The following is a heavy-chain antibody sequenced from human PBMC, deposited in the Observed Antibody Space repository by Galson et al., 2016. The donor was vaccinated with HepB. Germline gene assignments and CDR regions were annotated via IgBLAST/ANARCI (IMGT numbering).Heavy chain of an antibody. CDR2: ILFDGDNQ. V-gene: IGHV3-30*03. CDR3: ARGGGYDPVVGNSFGMDV. J-gene: IGHJ6*02. Sequence: SLRLSCAASGFNFSSYGMHWVRQAPGKGLEWVAVILFDGDNQYYADSVKGRFTISRDSSKNTLYLQMNSLRAEDTAVYYCARGGGYDPVVGNSFGMDVWGQGTTVTVSS. D-gene: IGHD5-12*01. CDR1: GFNFSSYG.